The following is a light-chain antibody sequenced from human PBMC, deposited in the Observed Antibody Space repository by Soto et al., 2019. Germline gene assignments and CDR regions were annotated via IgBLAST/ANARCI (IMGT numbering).Light chain of an antibody. CDR3: GSYTTSSNYV. V-gene: IGLV2-14*01. CDR1: SSDIDAYNY. Sequence: QAVLTQPASVSGSPGQSITISCTGTSSDIDAYNYVSWYQHHPGKAPKLMIYDVSNRPSGISNRFSGSKSGNTASLTIAGLQAEDEADYYCGSYTTSSNYVFGTGTKVTVL. J-gene: IGLJ1*01. CDR2: DVS.